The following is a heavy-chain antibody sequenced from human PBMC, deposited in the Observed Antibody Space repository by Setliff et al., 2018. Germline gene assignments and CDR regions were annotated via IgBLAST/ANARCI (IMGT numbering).Heavy chain of an antibody. D-gene: IGHD1-26*01. J-gene: IGHJ4*02. CDR1: GYTFTSYG. V-gene: IGHV1-18*01. CDR3: ARDTHQWDLLYFDS. CDR2: ISAHNGYT. Sequence: ASVKVSCKASGYTFTSYGFSWVRQAPGQGLEWMGWISAHNGYTTYAQKLQGRVTMTTDTSTSTAYMELRSLRSDDTAMYYCARDTHQWDLLYFDSWGQGTLVTVSS.